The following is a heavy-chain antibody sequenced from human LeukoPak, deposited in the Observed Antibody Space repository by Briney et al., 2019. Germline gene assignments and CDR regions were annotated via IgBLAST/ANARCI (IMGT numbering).Heavy chain of an antibody. CDR1: GGSISSYY. Sequence: SETLSLTCTVSGGSISSYYWSWIRQPPGKGLEWIGYIYYSGSTNYNPSLKRRVTISVDTSKNQFSLKLSSVTAADTAVYYCARHILYGGTFDYWGQGTLVTVSS. V-gene: IGHV4-59*08. J-gene: IGHJ4*02. CDR2: IYYSGST. CDR3: ARHILYGGTFDY. D-gene: IGHD4/OR15-4a*01.